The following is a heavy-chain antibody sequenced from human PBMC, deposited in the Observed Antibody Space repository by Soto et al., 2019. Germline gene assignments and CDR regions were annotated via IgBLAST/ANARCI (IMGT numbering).Heavy chain of an antibody. Sequence: PGGSLRLSCATSGFTFKYFWMSWVRQAPGKGLEWVANIKQDGSEIYCADSVKGRFTISRDNARNSLDLQMISLRAEDTAVYYCARLGNSGYGDFDYWGQGILVTVSS. CDR3: ARLGNSGYGDFDY. CDR1: GFTFKYFW. D-gene: IGHD5-12*01. V-gene: IGHV3-7*01. CDR2: IKQDGSEI. J-gene: IGHJ4*02.